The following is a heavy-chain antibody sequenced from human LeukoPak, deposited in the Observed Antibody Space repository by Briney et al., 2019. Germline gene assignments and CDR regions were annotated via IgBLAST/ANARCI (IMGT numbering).Heavy chain of an antibody. D-gene: IGHD3-22*01. J-gene: IGHJ1*01. CDR1: GYTFTSYG. CDR2: MNPNSGNT. CDR3: ARRDYYDSSGYSLGYFQH. Sequence: ASVKVSCKASGYTFTSYGISWVRQATGQGLEWMGWMNPNSGNTGYAQKFQGRVTMTRNTSISTAYMELSSLRSEDTAVYYCARRDYYDSSGYSLGYFQHWVQGTLVTVSS. V-gene: IGHV1-8*02.